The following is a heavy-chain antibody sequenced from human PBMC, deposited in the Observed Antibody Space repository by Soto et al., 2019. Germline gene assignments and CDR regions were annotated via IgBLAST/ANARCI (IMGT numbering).Heavy chain of an antibody. Sequence: QVHLVQSGAEVKKPGASVKVSCKGSGYAFTTYGITWVRQAPGQGLEWMGWISAHNGNTNYAQKLQGRVTITMDTSASRAYMELSSLRSEDTAVYYCASQKGVGTTQLVYYGMDVWGQGTTVTVSS. CDR3: ASQKGVGTTQLVYYGMDV. CDR2: ISAHNGNT. J-gene: IGHJ6*02. D-gene: IGHD1-26*01. CDR1: GYAFTTYG. V-gene: IGHV1-18*01.